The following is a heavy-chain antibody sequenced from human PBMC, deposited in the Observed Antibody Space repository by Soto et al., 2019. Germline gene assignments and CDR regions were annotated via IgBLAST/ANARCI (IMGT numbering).Heavy chain of an antibody. CDR1: GFTFSSSG. CDR3: AKEFHSWNYFDY. J-gene: IGHJ4*02. D-gene: IGHD1-20*01. Sequence: PGGSLRLSCAASGFTFSSSGMHWVRQAPGKGLEWVAVISYDGSNKFYADSVKGRFTISRDNSRNTLYLQMNSLRAEDTAVYYCAKEFHSWNYFDYWGQGTLVTVSS. V-gene: IGHV3-30*18. CDR2: ISYDGSNK.